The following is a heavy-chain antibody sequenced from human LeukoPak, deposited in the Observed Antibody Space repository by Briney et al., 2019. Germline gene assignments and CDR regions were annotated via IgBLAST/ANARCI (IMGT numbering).Heavy chain of an antibody. Sequence: ASVKVSCMASGYTFTSYDINWVRQATGQGLEWMGWMNPNSGNTGYAQKFQGRVTMTRNTSISTAYMELSSLRSEDTAVYYCARAPPYDFWSGPYYYYYYSMDVWGKGTTVTVSS. CDR3: ARAPPYDFWSGPYYYYYYSMDV. CDR2: MNPNSGNT. D-gene: IGHD3-3*01. J-gene: IGHJ6*03. CDR1: GYTFTSYD. V-gene: IGHV1-8*01.